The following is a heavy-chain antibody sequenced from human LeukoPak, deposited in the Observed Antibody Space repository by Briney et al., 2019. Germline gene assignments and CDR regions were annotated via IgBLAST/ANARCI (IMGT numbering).Heavy chain of an antibody. D-gene: IGHD2/OR15-2a*01. J-gene: IGHJ4*02. V-gene: IGHV4-59*08. CDR3: AGHHPRNTVDF. Sequence: SEILSLTCTVSGGSISSYYWGWIRQPPGKGLEWIAYISDIGSINYNPSLKSRVTISLDTSKNQFSLKLSSVTAADTAVYYCAGHHPRNTVDFWGQGTLVTVSS. CDR2: ISDIGSI. CDR1: GGSISSYY.